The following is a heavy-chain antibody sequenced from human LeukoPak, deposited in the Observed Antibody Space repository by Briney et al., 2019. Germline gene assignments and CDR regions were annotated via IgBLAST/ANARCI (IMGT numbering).Heavy chain of an antibody. J-gene: IGHJ3*02. CDR2: INPNSGGT. CDR3: ARSGSYYNAFDI. Sequence: ASVKVSCKAFGYTFTGYYMHWVRQAPGQGLEWMGWINPNSGGTNYAQKFQGRVTMTRDTSISTAYMELSRLRSDDTAVYYCARSGSYYNAFDIWGQGTMVTVSS. D-gene: IGHD1-26*01. V-gene: IGHV1-2*02. CDR1: GYTFTGYY.